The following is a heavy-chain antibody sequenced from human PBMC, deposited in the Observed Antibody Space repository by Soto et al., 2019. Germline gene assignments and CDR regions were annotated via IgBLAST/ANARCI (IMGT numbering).Heavy chain of an antibody. J-gene: IGHJ4*02. V-gene: IGHV3-33*01. Sequence: QVQLVESGGGVVQPGRSLRLSCAASGFTFSSYGMHWVRQAPGKGLEWVAVIWYDGSNKYYADSVKGRFTISRDNSKNTLYLQMNSLRAEDTAVYYCARDLGDRSTNDAWGDYWGQGTLVTVSS. D-gene: IGHD2-2*01. CDR1: GFTFSSYG. CDR3: ARDLGDRSTNDAWGDY. CDR2: IWYDGSNK.